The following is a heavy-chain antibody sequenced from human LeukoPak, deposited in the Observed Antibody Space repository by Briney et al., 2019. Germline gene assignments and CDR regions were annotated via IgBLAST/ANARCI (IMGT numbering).Heavy chain of an antibody. V-gene: IGHV4-34*01. CDR1: GGSFSGYY. D-gene: IGHD3-10*01. CDR3: ARRKVRGAFDY. J-gene: IGHJ4*02. CDR2: INHSGST. Sequence: KPSETLSLTCAVYGGSFSGYYWSWIRQPPGKGLEWIGEINHSGSTNYNPSLKSRVTISVDTSKNQFSLKLSSVTAADTAVYYCARRKVRGAFDYWGQGTLVTVSS.